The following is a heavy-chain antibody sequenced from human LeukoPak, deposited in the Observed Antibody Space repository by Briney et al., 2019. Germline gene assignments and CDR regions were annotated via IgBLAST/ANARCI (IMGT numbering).Heavy chain of an antibody. J-gene: IGHJ6*03. Sequence: GASVKVSCTASGYTFTSYDINWVRQATGQGLEWMGWMNPNSGNTGYAQKFQGRVTITRNTSISTAYMELSSLGSEDTAVYYCARQGRSYDFWSGYYTRDYYYYYMDVWGKGTTVTVSS. CDR2: MNPNSGNT. V-gene: IGHV1-8*03. D-gene: IGHD3-3*01. CDR3: ARQGRSYDFWSGYYTRDYYYYYMDV. CDR1: GYTFTSYD.